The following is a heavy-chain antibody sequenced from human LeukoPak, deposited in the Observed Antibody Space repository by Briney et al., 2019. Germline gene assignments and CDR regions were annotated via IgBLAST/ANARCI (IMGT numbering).Heavy chain of an antibody. J-gene: IGHJ3*02. V-gene: IGHV1-69*04. CDR3: ATDDAIIRAFDI. CDR2: IIPKLCIT. CDR1: GGTFSTYA. Sequence: SVKVSCRASGGTFSTYAISWVRQAPGHGLEWMGRIIPKLCITKYAQSFQGRVTLTADKSTSAAYMELRSLRSEDSAIYYCATDDAIIRAFDIWGQGTVVTVSS. D-gene: IGHD2-8*01.